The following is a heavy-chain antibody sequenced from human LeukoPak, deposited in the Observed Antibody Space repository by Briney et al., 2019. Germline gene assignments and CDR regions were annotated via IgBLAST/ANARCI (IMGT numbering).Heavy chain of an antibody. Sequence: ASVKVSCKASGYTFTASYIFWVRRAPGQGLEWMGMINPSSGGAYYAQKFQDRVTMTRDTSTSTVYMELRSLRFDDTAVYYCARDVYDFWSGYPGEYYYMDVWAKGPRSPSP. CDR1: GYTFTASY. CDR3: ARDVYDFWSGYPGEYYYMDV. CDR2: INPSSGGA. V-gene: IGHV1-46*01. J-gene: IGHJ6*03. D-gene: IGHD3-3*01.